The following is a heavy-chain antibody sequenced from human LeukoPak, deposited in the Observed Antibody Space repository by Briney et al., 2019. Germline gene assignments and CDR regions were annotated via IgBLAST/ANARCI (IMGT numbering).Heavy chain of an antibody. Sequence: EASVTVSCTASGYTFTGYYMHWVRQAPGQGLEWMGWINPNSGGTNYAQQFQGRLTMTRDTSISTAYMELSRLRSDDTAVYYCARVKTMIIVVSLFDYWGQGTLVTVSS. D-gene: IGHD3-22*01. CDR1: GYTFTGYY. CDR3: ARVKTMIIVVSLFDY. J-gene: IGHJ4*02. CDR2: INPNSGGT. V-gene: IGHV1-2*02.